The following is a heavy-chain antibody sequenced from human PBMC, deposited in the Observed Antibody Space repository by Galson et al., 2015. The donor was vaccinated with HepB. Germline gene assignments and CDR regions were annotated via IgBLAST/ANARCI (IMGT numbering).Heavy chain of an antibody. CDR3: ARDRVEATDAFDI. J-gene: IGHJ3*02. Sequence: SLRLSCAASGFTFSSYSMNWVRQAPGKGLEWVSSISSSSSYIYYADSVKGRFTISRDNAKNSLYLQMNSLRAEDTAVYYCARDRVEATDAFDIWGQGTMVTVSS. V-gene: IGHV3-21*01. D-gene: IGHD5-12*01. CDR1: GFTFSSYS. CDR2: ISSSSSYI.